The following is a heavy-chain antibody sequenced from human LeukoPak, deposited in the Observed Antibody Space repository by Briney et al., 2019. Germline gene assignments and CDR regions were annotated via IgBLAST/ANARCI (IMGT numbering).Heavy chain of an antibody. CDR2: ISAYNGNT. J-gene: IGHJ4*02. V-gene: IGHV1-18*01. D-gene: IGHD1-1*01. Sequence: ASVKVSCKASGYTFTSYDINWVRRATGQGLEWMGWISAYNGNTNYAQKLQGRVTMTTDTSTSTAYMELRSLRSDDTAVYYCARDFWNVVGWGRHYYFDYWGQGTLVTVSS. CDR3: ARDFWNVVGWGRHYYFDY. CDR1: GYTFTSYD.